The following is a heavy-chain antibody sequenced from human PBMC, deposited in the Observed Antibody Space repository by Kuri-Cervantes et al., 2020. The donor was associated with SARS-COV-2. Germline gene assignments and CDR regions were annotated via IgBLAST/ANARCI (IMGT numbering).Heavy chain of an antibody. CDR1: GGSFSGYY. Sequence: GSLRLSCAVYGGSFSGYYWSWIRQPPGKGLEWIGEINHSGSTNYNPSLKSRVTISVDTSKNQFSLKLSSVTAADTAVYYCARDRGSGPGGYYYGMDVWGQGTTVTVSS. J-gene: IGHJ6*02. CDR2: INHSGST. CDR3: ARDRGSGPGGYYYGMDV. V-gene: IGHV4-34*01. D-gene: IGHD3-10*01.